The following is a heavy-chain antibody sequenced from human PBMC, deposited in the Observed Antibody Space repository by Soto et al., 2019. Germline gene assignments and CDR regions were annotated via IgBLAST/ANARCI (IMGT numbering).Heavy chain of an antibody. D-gene: IGHD3-3*01. V-gene: IGHV4-30-4*01. CDR2: IYNGGST. Sequence: TSGTLSLTCTVSGDSVSSVGFHWAWLRRPPGKGLEWIGYIYNGGSTYYRPSLESRMHMSVDATRNHYSLRLTSVTAADTAVYFCARAPVGLDSISYFDYWGQGKLVTVSS. CDR1: GDSVSSVGFH. CDR3: ARAPVGLDSISYFDY. J-gene: IGHJ4*02.